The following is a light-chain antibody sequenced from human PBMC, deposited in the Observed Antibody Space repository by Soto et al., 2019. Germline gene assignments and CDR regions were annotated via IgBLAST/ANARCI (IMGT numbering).Light chain of an antibody. J-gene: IGKJ1*01. CDR3: QQYGSSWT. CDR2: DAS. CDR1: QYIGSA. V-gene: IGKV3-20*01. Sequence: EVVLTQSPATLSVSPGDRATLSCRASQYIGSAVAWYHQRSGQAPRLLILDASDRATGIPDRFSGSGSGTDFTLTISRLEPEDFAVYYCQQYGSSWTFGQGTKVDIK.